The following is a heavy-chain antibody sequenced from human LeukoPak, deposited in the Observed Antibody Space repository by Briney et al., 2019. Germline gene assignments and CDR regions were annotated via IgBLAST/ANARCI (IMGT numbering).Heavy chain of an antibody. V-gene: IGHV3-23*01. CDR1: GFTFSSYA. CDR2: ISGSGGST. Sequence: GGSLRLSCAASGFTFSSYAMSWVRQAPGKGLEWVSAISGSGGSTYYADSVEGRFTISRDNSKNTLYLQMNSLRAEDTAVYYCAKSMAAATPYCWGMDVWGQGTTVTVSS. D-gene: IGHD6-13*01. CDR3: AKSMAAATPYCWGMDV. J-gene: IGHJ6*02.